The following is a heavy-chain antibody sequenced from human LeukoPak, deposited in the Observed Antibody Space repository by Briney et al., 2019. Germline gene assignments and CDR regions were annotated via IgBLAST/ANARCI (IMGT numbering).Heavy chain of an antibody. CDR2: IRYDGSNK. CDR1: GFTFSSYG. V-gene: IGHV3-30*02. Sequence: GGSLRLSCAASGFTFSSYGMHWVRQAPGKGLEWVAFIRYDGSNKYYADSVKGRFTISRDNSKNTLYPQMHGRRAEDTAVYYCAKSANYDSIDYWGQGTLVTVSS. J-gene: IGHJ4*02. CDR3: AKSANYDSIDY. D-gene: IGHD3-3*01.